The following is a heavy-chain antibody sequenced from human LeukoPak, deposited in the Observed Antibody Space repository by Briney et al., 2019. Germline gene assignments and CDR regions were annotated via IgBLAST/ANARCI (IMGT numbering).Heavy chain of an antibody. J-gene: IGHJ4*02. D-gene: IGHD6-6*01. CDR2: INPTGGST. CDR1: GYTFISYQ. V-gene: IGHV1-46*01. CDR3: ARQGSSSCFDY. Sequence: ASVKVSCKASGYTFISYQMHWVRQAPGQGLEWMGIINPTGGSTSHAQKFQGRVTMTRDTSTSTVYMELSSLRSEDTAVYYCARQGSSSCFDYWGQGTLVTVSS.